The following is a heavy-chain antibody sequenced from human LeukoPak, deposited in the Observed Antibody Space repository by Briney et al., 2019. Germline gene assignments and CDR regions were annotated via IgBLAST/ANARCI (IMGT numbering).Heavy chain of an antibody. V-gene: IGHV1-69*04. CDR2: IIPILGIA. D-gene: IGHD2-21*02. CDR3: ATPPYCGGDCYSNRYYYYGMDV. J-gene: IGHJ6*02. CDR1: GGTFSSYA. Sequence: GASVKVSCKASGGTFSSYAISWVRQAPGQGLEWMGRIIPILGIANYAQKFQGRVTITADKSTSTAYMELSSLRSEDTAVYYCATPPYCGGDCYSNRYYYYGMDVWGQGTTVTVSS.